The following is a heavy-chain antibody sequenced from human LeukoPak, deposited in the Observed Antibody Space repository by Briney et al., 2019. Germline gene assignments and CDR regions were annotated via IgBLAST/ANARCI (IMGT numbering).Heavy chain of an antibody. D-gene: IGHD4-11*01. Sequence: SETLSLTCTVSGGSITSYYWSWIRQPAGKGLEWIGRIYTSGSTNYNPSLKSRVTMSVDTSKNQFSLKLSSVTAADTAVYYCARDSYGSNYVVGFLYYMDVWGKGTTVTVSS. CDR2: IYTSGST. CDR1: GGSITSYY. J-gene: IGHJ6*03. V-gene: IGHV4-4*07. CDR3: ARDSYGSNYVVGFLYYMDV.